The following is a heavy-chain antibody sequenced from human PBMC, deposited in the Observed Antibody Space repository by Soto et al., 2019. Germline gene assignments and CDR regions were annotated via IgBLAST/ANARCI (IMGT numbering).Heavy chain of an antibody. CDR1: GFTFSSYW. V-gene: IGHV3-7*01. D-gene: IGHD3-10*01. CDR2: IKQDGSEK. Sequence: GGSLRLSCAASGFTFSSYWMSWVRQAPGKGLEWVANIKQDGSEKYYVDSVKGRFTISRDNAKNSLYLQMNSLRAEDTAVYYCARDLGPTTLWFGELGWFDPWGQGTLVTVSS. J-gene: IGHJ5*02. CDR3: ARDLGPTTLWFGELGWFDP.